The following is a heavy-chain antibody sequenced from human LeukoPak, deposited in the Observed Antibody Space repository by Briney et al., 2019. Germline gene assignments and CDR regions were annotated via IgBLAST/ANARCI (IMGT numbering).Heavy chain of an antibody. J-gene: IGHJ3*02. V-gene: IGHV1-69*05. CDR2: IIPIFGTA. CDR3: ARGRVDDAFDI. CDR1: GGTFSSYA. Sequence: ASVKVSCKASGGTFSSYAISWVRQAPGQGLEWMGGIIPIFGTANYAQKFQGRVTMTRDTSISTAYMELSRLRSDDTAVYYCARGRVDDAFDIWGQGTMVTVSS.